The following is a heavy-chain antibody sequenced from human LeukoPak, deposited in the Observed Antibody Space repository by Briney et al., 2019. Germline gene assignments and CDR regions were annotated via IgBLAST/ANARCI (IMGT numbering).Heavy chain of an antibody. CDR3: ARDRWDSSGSEPDDAFDI. Sequence: GGSLRLSCAASGFTFSNAWMSWVRQAPGKGLEWVGRIKSKTDGGTTDYAAPVKGRFTISRDDSKNTLYLQMNSLRAEDTAVYYCARDRWDSSGSEPDDAFDIWGQGTMVTVSS. CDR2: IKSKTDGGTT. D-gene: IGHD3-22*01. J-gene: IGHJ3*02. CDR1: GFTFSNAW. V-gene: IGHV3-15*01.